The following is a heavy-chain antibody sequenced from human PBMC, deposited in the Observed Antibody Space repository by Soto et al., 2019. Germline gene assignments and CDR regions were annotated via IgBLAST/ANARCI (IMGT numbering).Heavy chain of an antibody. V-gene: IGHV3-11*01. D-gene: IGHD2-15*01. CDR2: ISSSGSTI. Sequence: GGSXRLSCAASGFTFSDYYMSWIRQAPGKGLEWVSYISSSGSTIYYADSVKGRFTVSRDNAKNSLYLQMNSLRAEDTAVYYCARDSMRLGYCSGTNDYWGQGTLVTVSS. J-gene: IGHJ4*02. CDR3: ARDSMRLGYCSGTNDY. CDR1: GFTFSDYY.